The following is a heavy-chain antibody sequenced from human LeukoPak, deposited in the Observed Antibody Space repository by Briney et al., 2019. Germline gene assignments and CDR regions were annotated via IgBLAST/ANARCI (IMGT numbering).Heavy chain of an antibody. Sequence: GGSLRLSCAASGFSFSTYWMHWVRQAPGKGLVWVARINPDGSTSSYADSVKGRLTISRDNTKNTLYLQMNSLRAEDTAVYFCAPMRDWEISWGQGTLVTVSS. CDR2: INPDGSTS. D-gene: IGHD1-26*01. V-gene: IGHV3-74*01. CDR3: APMRDWEIS. CDR1: GFSFSTYW. J-gene: IGHJ5*02.